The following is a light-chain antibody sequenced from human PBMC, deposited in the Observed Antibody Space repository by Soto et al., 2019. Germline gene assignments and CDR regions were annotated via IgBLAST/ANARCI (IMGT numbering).Light chain of an antibody. Sequence: QSALTQPRSVSGSPGQSVTISCTGTNSDVGGYNFVSWYQQYPGKVPKLMIYDVNKRSSGVPDRFSGSKSGNTASLTISGLKAEDEADYYCCSYADTFYVFGTRTKLTVL. CDR2: DVN. J-gene: IGLJ1*01. CDR3: CSYADTFYV. V-gene: IGLV2-11*01. CDR1: NSDVGGYNF.